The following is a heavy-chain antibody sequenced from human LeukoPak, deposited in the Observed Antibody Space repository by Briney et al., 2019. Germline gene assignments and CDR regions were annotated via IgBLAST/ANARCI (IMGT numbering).Heavy chain of an antibody. CDR3: ARQFSFNWFDP. CDR1: GGSISSYY. Sequence: SETLSLTCTVSGGSISSYYWSWIRQPPGKGLEWIGYIYYSGSTNYNPSLKSRATISVDTSKNQFSLKLSSVTAADTAVYYCARQFSFNWFDPWGQGTLVTVSS. J-gene: IGHJ5*02. V-gene: IGHV4-59*08. CDR2: IYYSGST.